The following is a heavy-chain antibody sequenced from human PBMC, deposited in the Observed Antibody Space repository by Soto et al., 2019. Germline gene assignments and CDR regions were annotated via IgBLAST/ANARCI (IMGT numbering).Heavy chain of an antibody. CDR3: ARDRFGELLLYGMDV. V-gene: IGHV4-61*01. D-gene: IGHD3-10*01. CDR2: IYYSGST. Sequence: SETLSLTCTVSGGSVSSGSYYWSWIRQPPGKGLEWIGYIYYSGSTNYNPSLKSRVTISVDTSKNQFSLKLSSVTAADTAVYYCARDRFGELLLYGMDVWGQGTTVTVSS. CDR1: GGSVSSGSYY. J-gene: IGHJ6*02.